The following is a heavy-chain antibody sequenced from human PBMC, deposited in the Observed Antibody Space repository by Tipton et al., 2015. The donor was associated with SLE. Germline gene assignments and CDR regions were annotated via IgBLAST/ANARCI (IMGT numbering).Heavy chain of an antibody. D-gene: IGHD2-21*02. CDR2: IHYTGST. CDR1: GGSVGNYY. V-gene: IGHV4-59*07. J-gene: IGHJ3*02. Sequence: TLSLTCTVSGGSVGNYYWSWIRQSPGKGLEWIGYIHYTGSTEYNPSLKSRVTISVDTSKNQFNLKLRSVTVVDTAMYYCARPFTYCGGDCSPFAFDIWGQGTLVTVSS. CDR3: ARPFTYCGGDCSPFAFDI.